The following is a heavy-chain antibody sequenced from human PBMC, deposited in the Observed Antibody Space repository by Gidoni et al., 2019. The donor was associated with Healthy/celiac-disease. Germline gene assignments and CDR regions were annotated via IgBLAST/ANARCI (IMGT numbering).Heavy chain of an antibody. Sequence: EVQLLESGGGLVQPGGSLRLSCAASGFTFSSYAMRWVRKAPGKGLEWVSAISGSGGSTYYADSVKGRFTISRDNSKNTLYLQMNSLRAEDTAVYYCAAFGIAIHQDIVVVPAATPDAFDIWGQGTMVTVSS. J-gene: IGHJ3*02. CDR2: ISGSGGST. CDR3: AAFGIAIHQDIVVVPAATPDAFDI. D-gene: IGHD2-2*01. CDR1: GFTFSSYA. V-gene: IGHV3-23*01.